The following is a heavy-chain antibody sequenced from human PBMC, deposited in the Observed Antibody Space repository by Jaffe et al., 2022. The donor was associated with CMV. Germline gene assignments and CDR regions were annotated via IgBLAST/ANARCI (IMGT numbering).Heavy chain of an antibody. CDR1: GYTFISHY. V-gene: IGHV1-46*01. D-gene: IGHD5-18*01. Sequence: QVQLVQSGAEVKKPGASVKVTCKASGYTFISHYIHWVRQAPGQGLEWLGIINPSNRFTSYAQKFQGRVTMTTDTSTSTVYMELSSLKSEDTAVYWCARESGDYSSAYGYGFDSWGQGTLVTVSS. J-gene: IGHJ4*02. CDR2: INPSNRFT. CDR3: ARESGDYSSAYGYGFDS.